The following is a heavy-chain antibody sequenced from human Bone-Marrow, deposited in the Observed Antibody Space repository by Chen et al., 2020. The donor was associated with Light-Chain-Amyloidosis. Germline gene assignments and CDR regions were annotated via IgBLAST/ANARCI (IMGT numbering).Heavy chain of an antibody. CDR2: IRRKSYGGTT. J-gene: IGHJ6*02. Sequence: EVQLVEFGGDFVQPGRSLRLSCTGSGFTSGDYAVSWLRQAPGKGLEWVGFIRRKSYGGTTEYAASVKGRFTISRDDSISTAYLQMNSLRTDDTAVYSCTSGAAADKYYYGLDVWGQGTTVTVSS. CDR3: TSGAAADKYYYGLDV. V-gene: IGHV3-49*03. CDR1: GFTSGDYA. D-gene: IGHD6-13*01.